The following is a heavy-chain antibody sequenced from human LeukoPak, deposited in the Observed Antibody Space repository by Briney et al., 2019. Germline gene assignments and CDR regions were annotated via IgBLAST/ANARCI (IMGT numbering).Heavy chain of an antibody. J-gene: IGHJ5*02. CDR3: ARDGCVAARPGNWFDP. V-gene: IGHV3-30-3*01. Sequence: GGSLRLSCAASGFTFSSYAMHWVRQAPGKGLEWVAVISYDGSNKYYADSVKGRLTISRDNSKNTLYLQMNSLRAEDTAVYYCARDGCVAARPGNWFDPWGQGTLVTVSS. CDR1: GFTFSSYA. D-gene: IGHD6-6*01. CDR2: ISYDGSNK.